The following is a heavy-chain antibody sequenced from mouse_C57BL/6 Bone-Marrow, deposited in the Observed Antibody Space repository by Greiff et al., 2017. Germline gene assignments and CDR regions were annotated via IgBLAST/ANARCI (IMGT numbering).Heavy chain of an antibody. V-gene: IGHV3-1*01. D-gene: IGHD1-1*01. CDR3: ARGPYYYGSSYWYFDV. Sequence: VQLKESGPGMVKPSQSLSLTCTVTGYSITSGYDWHWIRHFPGNKLEWMGYISYSGSTNYNPSLKSRISITHDTSKNHFFLKLNSVTTEDTATYYCARGPYYYGSSYWYFDVWGTGTTVTVSS. CDR1: GYSITSGYD. J-gene: IGHJ1*03. CDR2: ISYSGST.